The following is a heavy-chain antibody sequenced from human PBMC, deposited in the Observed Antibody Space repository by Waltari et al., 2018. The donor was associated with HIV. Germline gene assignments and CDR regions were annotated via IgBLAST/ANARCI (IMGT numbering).Heavy chain of an antibody. CDR3: AKAVMETAVSSPVDC. V-gene: IGHV3-23*04. J-gene: IGHJ4*02. CDR2: MGASGGTT. CDR1: GFTFTNFA. D-gene: IGHD5-18*01. Sequence: EVQLVESGGGLVQPGGSLRLSCTASGFTFTNFAMSWVRQAPGKGVGWVSVMGASGGTTDYADSVKGRFTVSRDNFKNTVYLQMNSLRAGDTAIYYCAKAVMETAVSSPVDCWGQGALVTVSS.